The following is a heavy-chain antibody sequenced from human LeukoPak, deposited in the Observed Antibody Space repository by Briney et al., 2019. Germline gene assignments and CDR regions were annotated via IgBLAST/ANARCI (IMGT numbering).Heavy chain of an antibody. Sequence: GGSLRLSCAASGFTFDDYAMHWVRQAPGKGLERVSGISWNSGSIGYADSVKGRFTISRDNAKNSLYLQMNSLRAEDTALYYCAKGAAAGKKNPFDYWGQGTLVTVSS. CDR2: ISWNSGSI. CDR1: GFTFDDYA. J-gene: IGHJ4*02. CDR3: AKGAAAGKKNPFDY. D-gene: IGHD6-13*01. V-gene: IGHV3-9*01.